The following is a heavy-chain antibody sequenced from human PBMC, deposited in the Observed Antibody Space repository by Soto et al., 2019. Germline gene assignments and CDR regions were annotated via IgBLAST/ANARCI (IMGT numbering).Heavy chain of an antibody. D-gene: IGHD2-21*01. Sequence: QLQLQESGPGLVKPSETLSLTCTVSGGSVSSSDSYWGWIRQPPGKGLEWIATIYYSGYTYYNASLRSRVTISVDTSTDQFSLRLSSVTAADTAVYYCARIVGGSVITYHYMDVWGDGTTVTVSS. CDR2: IYYSGYT. CDR1: GGSVSSSDSY. J-gene: IGHJ6*03. V-gene: IGHV4-39*01. CDR3: ARIVGGSVITYHYMDV.